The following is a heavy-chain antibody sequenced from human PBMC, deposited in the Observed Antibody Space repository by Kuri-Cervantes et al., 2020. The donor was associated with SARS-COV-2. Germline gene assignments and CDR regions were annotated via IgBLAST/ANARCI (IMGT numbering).Heavy chain of an antibody. V-gene: IGHV3-23*01. Sequence: GGSLRLSCAASGFTFSSYAMSWVRQAPGKGLEWVSTISGSGGSTYYADSVKGRFTISRDNSKSTLYLQMNSLRAEDTAVYYCAKASPTSYSSGWYAHYWGQGTLVTVSS. D-gene: IGHD6-19*01. CDR1: GFTFSSYA. CDR2: ISGSGGST. CDR3: AKASPTSYSSGWYAHY. J-gene: IGHJ4*02.